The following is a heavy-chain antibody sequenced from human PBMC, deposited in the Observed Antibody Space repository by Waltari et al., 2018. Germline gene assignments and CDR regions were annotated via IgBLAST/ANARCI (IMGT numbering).Heavy chain of an antibody. CDR3: AKDILGGRDGYNFYDY. CDR1: GFTFDDFA. Sequence: EVQLVESGGGLVQPGRSLRLSCAASGFTFDDFAMPWVRAAPGKGLEWVSGISWNSGSIGYADSVKGRFTISRDNAKNSLYLQMNSLRAEDTALYYCAKDILGGRDGYNFYDYWGQGTLVTVSS. V-gene: IGHV3-9*01. CDR2: ISWNSGSI. D-gene: IGHD5-12*01. J-gene: IGHJ4*02.